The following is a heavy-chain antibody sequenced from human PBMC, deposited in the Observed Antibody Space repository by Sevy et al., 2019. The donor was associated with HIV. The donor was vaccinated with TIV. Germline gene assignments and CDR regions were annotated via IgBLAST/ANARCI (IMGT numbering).Heavy chain of an antibody. CDR3: TTMMRLYGDPNFWYFDL. Sequence: GGSLRLSCAASGFTFSNVWTSWVRQASGKGLEWVGRIQSKSEGGTTDYAAPVKGRFSISRDESSDTLYLQMNSLKIEDTAVYYCTTMMRLYGDPNFWYFDLWGRGTLVTVSS. CDR2: IQSKSEGGTT. CDR1: GFTFSNVW. D-gene: IGHD4-17*01. J-gene: IGHJ2*01. V-gene: IGHV3-15*01.